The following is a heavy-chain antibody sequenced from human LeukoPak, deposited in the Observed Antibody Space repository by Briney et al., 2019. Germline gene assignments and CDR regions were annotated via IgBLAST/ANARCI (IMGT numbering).Heavy chain of an antibody. CDR2: ISVSGDFT. J-gene: IGHJ4*02. D-gene: IGHD3-10*01. CDR1: GFTFSTYA. V-gene: IGHV3-23*01. CDR3: NTVTYYSTRAPGDY. Sequence: GGSLRLSCAASGFTFSTYAMSWVRQAQVKGLEWDTGISVSGDFTNYADSVRGQLTISRDNSKNTRNLPMNSLRVEDTAVYYCNTVTYYSTRAPGDYCGQGILVTIS.